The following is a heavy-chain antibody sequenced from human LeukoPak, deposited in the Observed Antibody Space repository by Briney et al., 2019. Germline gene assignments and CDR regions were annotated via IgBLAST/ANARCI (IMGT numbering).Heavy chain of an antibody. CDR1: EITFSTYW. D-gene: IGHD5-12*01. CDR2: INTDGSTT. CDR3: ARCVMGDSGYDLDY. Sequence: GGSLRLSCVDSEITFSTYWMHWVRQAPGEGPVWVSRINTDGSTTNYADSVKGRFTISRDNSKNTLFLQMNSLRAEDTAVYYCARCVMGDSGYDLDYWGQGTLVTVSS. J-gene: IGHJ4*02. V-gene: IGHV3-74*01.